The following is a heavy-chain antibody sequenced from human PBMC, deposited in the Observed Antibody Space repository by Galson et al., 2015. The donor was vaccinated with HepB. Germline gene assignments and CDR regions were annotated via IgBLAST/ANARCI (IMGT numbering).Heavy chain of an antibody. J-gene: IGHJ6*02. CDR1: GFTFSTFC. CDR2: INSNGDNT. Sequence: SLRLSCAASGFTFSTFCMHWVRQAPGKGLEWVSRINSNGDNTDYADSVKGRFTISRDNAKNTLYLQMNSLRADDMAVYYCAREITGMDVWGQGTTVTVSS. CDR3: AREITGMDV. V-gene: IGHV3-74*01.